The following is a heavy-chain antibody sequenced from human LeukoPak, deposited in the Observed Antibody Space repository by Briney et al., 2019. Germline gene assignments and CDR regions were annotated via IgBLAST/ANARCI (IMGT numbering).Heavy chain of an antibody. Sequence: PGGSLRLSCAASGFTFSNAWMNWVRQAPGKGLEWVGRIKSTTDGGTVDYAAPVKGRFTISRDDSTNTLYLQMNSLRAEDTAVYYCARDLTTVAGFDYWGQGTLVTVSS. J-gene: IGHJ4*02. CDR3: ARDLTTVAGFDY. V-gene: IGHV3-15*01. CDR1: GFTFSNAW. CDR2: IKSTTDGGTV. D-gene: IGHD4-23*01.